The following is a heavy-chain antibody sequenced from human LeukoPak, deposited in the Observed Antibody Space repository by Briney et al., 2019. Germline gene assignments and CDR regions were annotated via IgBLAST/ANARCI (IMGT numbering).Heavy chain of an antibody. Sequence: GGSLRLSCAASGFTFDDYAMHWVRQAPGKGLEWVSGISWNSGSIGYADSVKGRFTISRDNSKNTLYLQMNSLRAEDTAVYYCAKGPRGYYDSSGYYLAEYFQHWGQGTLVTVSS. CDR3: AKGPRGYYDSSGYYLAEYFQH. J-gene: IGHJ1*01. D-gene: IGHD3-22*01. V-gene: IGHV3-9*01. CDR2: ISWNSGSI. CDR1: GFTFDDYA.